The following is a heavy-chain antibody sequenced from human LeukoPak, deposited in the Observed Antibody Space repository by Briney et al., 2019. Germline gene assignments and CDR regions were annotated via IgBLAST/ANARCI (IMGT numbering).Heavy chain of an antibody. D-gene: IGHD2-15*01. V-gene: IGHV2-5*02. Sequence: ESGPTLVNPTQTLTLTCTFSGFSLSTSGVGVGWIRQPPGKALEWLALIYWDDDKRYSPSLKSGLTITKDTSKNQVVLTMTNMDPVDTATYYCAHRRPYCSGGSCYGWFDPWGQGTLVTVSS. CDR1: GFSLSTSGVG. J-gene: IGHJ5*02. CDR2: IYWDDDK. CDR3: AHRRPYCSGGSCYGWFDP.